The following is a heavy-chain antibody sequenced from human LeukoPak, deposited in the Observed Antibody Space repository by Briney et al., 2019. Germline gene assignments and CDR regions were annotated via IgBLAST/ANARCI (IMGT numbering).Heavy chain of an antibody. V-gene: IGHV3-7*03. CDR3: ARDMAEDYYDSSGCSLAFDI. CDR1: GSTFSSYS. D-gene: IGHD3-22*01. J-gene: IGHJ3*02. CDR2: IKQDGSEK. Sequence: PGGSLRLSCAASGSTFSSYSMNWVRQAPGKGLEWVANIKQDGSEKYYVDSVKGRFTISRDNAKNSLYLQMNSLRAEDTAVYYCARDMAEDYYDSSGCSLAFDIWGQGTMVTVSS.